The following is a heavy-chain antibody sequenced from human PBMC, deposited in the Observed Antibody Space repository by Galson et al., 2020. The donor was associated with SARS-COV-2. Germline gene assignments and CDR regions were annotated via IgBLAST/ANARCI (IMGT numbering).Heavy chain of an antibody. CDR1: GDSVSSNSAV. CDR2: TYYRSKWYN. Sequence: TLSLTCAISGDSVSSNSAVWNWIRQSPSRGLEWLGRTYYRSKWYNDYAMSMKSRITINPDTSTNQFSLQLNSVTPEDSAVYYCAKDQAYMVRGVIITPSWFDPWGQGTLVTVSS. CDR3: AKDQAYMVRGVIITPSWFDP. V-gene: IGHV6-1*01. J-gene: IGHJ5*02. D-gene: IGHD3-10*01.